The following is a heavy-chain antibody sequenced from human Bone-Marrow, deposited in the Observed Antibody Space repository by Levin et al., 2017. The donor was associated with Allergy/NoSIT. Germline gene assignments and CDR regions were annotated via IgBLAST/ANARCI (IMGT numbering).Heavy chain of an antibody. CDR3: ATKASRWDF. CDR2: ITNTGETS. CDR1: GFTFTTYA. V-gene: IGHV3-23*01. D-gene: IGHD4-23*01. J-gene: IGHJ4*02. Sequence: SCSTSGFTFTTYAMTWVRQAPGKGLEWVASITNTGETSYYADSLKDRFTISRDNFNSTLYLQMNSLTADNTAVYYCATKASRWDFWGQGTLVVVSS.